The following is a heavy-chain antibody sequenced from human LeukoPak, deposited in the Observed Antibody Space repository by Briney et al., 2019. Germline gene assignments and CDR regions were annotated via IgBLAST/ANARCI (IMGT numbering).Heavy chain of an antibody. D-gene: IGHD5-12*01. J-gene: IGHJ4*02. V-gene: IGHV3-7*03. CDR3: AKDPKTNSGYLQRDY. CDR2: IKQDGSEK. Sequence: HPGRSLRLSCAASGFTFSSYWMSWVRQAPGKGLEWVANIKQDGSEKYYVDSVKGRFTISRDNAKNSLYLQMNSLRAEDTAVYYCAKDPKTNSGYLQRDYWGQGTLVTVSS. CDR1: GFTFSSYW.